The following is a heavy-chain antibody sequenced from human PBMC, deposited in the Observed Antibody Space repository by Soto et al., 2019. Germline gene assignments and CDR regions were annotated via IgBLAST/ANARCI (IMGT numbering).Heavy chain of an antibody. D-gene: IGHD2-15*01. CDR2: INAGNGNT. V-gene: IGHV1-3*01. J-gene: IGHJ6*02. Sequence: PGESLKISCKASGYTFTSYAMHWVRQAPGQRLEWMGWINAGNGNTKYSQKFQGRDTITRDTSASTAYMELSSLRSEDTAVYYCAIDGGYCSGGSCAPYYGMDVWGQGTTVTVSS. CDR1: GYTFTSYA. CDR3: AIDGGYCSGGSCAPYYGMDV.